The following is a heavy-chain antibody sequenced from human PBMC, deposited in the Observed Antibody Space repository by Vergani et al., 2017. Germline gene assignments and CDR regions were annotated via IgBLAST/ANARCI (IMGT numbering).Heavy chain of an antibody. V-gene: IGHV3-21*01. J-gene: IGHJ5*02. CDR3: ARDVAHSYSSSWDNNWFDP. D-gene: IGHD6-13*01. CDR1: GFTFSSYS. CDR2: ISSSSSYI. Sequence: EVQLVESGGGLVKPGGSLRLSCAASGFTFSSYSMNWVRQAPGKGLEWVSSISSSSSYIYYADSVKGRFTISRDNAKNSLYLQMNSLRAEDTAVYYCARDVAHSYSSSWDNNWFDPWGQGTLVTVSS.